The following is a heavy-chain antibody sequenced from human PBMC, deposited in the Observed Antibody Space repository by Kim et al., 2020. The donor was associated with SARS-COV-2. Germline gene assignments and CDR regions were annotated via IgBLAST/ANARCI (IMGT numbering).Heavy chain of an antibody. J-gene: IGHJ6*02. CDR1: GFTFNDYA. CDR2: ISWISDKI. V-gene: IGHV3-9*01. D-gene: IGHD3-10*01. Sequence: GGSLRLSCVVSGFTFNDYAMHWVRQAPGKGLEWVSAISWISDKICSADSVKGRSNITRDNAEKSLYWEMNSLRPEDTALYFCAKDLGGGYNSYGADVWGQGTSVTVSS. CDR3: AKDLGGGYNSYGADV.